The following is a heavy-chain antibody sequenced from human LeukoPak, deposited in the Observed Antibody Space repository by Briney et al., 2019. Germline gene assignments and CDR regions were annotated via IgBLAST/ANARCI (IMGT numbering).Heavy chain of an antibody. J-gene: IGHJ4*02. CDR1: GFTFSSYS. CDR3: ARDQGPWELLTYYFDY. CDR2: ISYDGSNK. Sequence: PGGSLRLSCAASGFTFSSYSMNWVRQAPGKGLEWVAVISYDGSNKYYADSVKGRFTISRDNSKNTLYLQMNSLRAEDTAVYYCARDQGPWELLTYYFDYWGQGTLVTVSS. D-gene: IGHD1-26*01. V-gene: IGHV3-30*03.